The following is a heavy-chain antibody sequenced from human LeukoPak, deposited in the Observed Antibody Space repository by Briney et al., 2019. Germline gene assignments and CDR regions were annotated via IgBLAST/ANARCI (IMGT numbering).Heavy chain of an antibody. CDR2: INHSGST. CDR3: ARGTSGSYRRTPWFDP. CDR1: GGPFSGYY. Sequence: PSETLSLTCAVYGGPFSGYYWSWIRQPPGKGLEWIGEINHSGSTNYNPSLKSRVTISVDTSKNQFSLKLSSVTAADTAVYYCARGTSGSYRRTPWFDPWGQGTLVTVSS. V-gene: IGHV4-34*01. J-gene: IGHJ5*02. D-gene: IGHD1-26*01.